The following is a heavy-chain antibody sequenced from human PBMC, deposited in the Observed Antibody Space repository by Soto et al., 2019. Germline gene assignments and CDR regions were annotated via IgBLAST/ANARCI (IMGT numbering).Heavy chain of an antibody. V-gene: IGHV3-30*04. Sequence: QVQLVESGGGMVQPGTSLRLSCAASGFTFNSLSLHWVRQRPDKGLEWVAVISHDGRVTFYADFVKGRFTVSRDNSKNTIYLQLKSLRAEGTAVYYCAREPYGDSQYFDYWGQGTLVTVSS. J-gene: IGHJ4*02. CDR3: AREPYGDSQYFDY. D-gene: IGHD2-21*02. CDR2: ISHDGRVT. CDR1: GFTFNSLS.